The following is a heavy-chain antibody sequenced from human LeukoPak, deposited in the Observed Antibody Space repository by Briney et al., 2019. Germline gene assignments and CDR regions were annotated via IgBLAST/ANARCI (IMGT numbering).Heavy chain of an antibody. CDR2: IYTSRST. CDR1: GGSISSGSYY. D-gene: IGHD3-22*01. Sequence: SQTLSLTCTVSGGSISSGSYYWSWIRQPAGKGLEWIGRIYTSRSTNYNPSLKSRVTISVDTAKNQFSLKLSSVTAADTAVYYCARGGDYYDSSGYYNDAFDIWGQGTMVTVSS. J-gene: IGHJ3*02. CDR3: ARGGDYYDSSGYYNDAFDI. V-gene: IGHV4-61*02.